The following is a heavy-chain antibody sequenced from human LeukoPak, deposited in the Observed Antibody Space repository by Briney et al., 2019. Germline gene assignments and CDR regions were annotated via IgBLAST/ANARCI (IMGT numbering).Heavy chain of an antibody. CDR2: ISGSGGST. D-gene: IGHD6-19*01. Sequence: PGGSLRLSCAASGFTFSSYTMIWVRQAPGKGLEWVSAISGSGGSTYYADSVKGRFTISRDNSKNTLYLQMNSLRGEDRALYYCAKHRRSGWLDALGGFDPWGQGTLVTVSS. J-gene: IGHJ5*02. CDR3: AKHRRSGWLDALGGFDP. CDR1: GFTFSSYT. V-gene: IGHV3-23*01.